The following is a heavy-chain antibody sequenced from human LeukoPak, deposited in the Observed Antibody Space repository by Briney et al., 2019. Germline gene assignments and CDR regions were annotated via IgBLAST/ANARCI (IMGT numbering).Heavy chain of an antibody. V-gene: IGHV4-34*01. J-gene: IGHJ4*02. CDR3: ARGAERRDSSFDY. CDR2: INHSGST. CDR1: GESFSGYY. Sequence: SSETLSLTCAVYGESFSGYYRSWIRQPPGKGLEWIGEINHSGSTNYNPSLKSRVTISVDTSKNQFSLKLSSVTAADTAVYYCARGAERRDSSFDYWGQGTLVTVSS. D-gene: IGHD2-21*01.